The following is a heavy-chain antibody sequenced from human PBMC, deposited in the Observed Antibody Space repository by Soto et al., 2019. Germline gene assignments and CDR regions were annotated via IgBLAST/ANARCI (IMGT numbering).Heavy chain of an antibody. CDR1: GFTFSSYA. J-gene: IGHJ5*02. CDR2: ISGSGGST. CDR3: AKGDIEVVPAAFNWFDP. V-gene: IGHV3-23*01. Sequence: GGSLRLSCAASGFTFSSYAMSWVRQAPGKGLEWVSAISGSGGSTYYADSVKGRFTISRDNSKNTLYLQMNSLRAEDTAVYFCAKGDIEVVPAAFNWFDPWGQGTLVTVSS. D-gene: IGHD2-2*01.